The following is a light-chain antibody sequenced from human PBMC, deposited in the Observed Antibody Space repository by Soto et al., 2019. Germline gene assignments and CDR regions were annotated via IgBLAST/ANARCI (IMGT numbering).Light chain of an antibody. CDR1: QSISSY. V-gene: IGKV1-39*01. J-gene: IGKJ1*01. Sequence: DIQMTQSPSSLSASVGGRVTITCRASQSISSYLNWYQQKPGKAPKLLIYAASSLQSGVPSRFSGSGSGTDFTLTISSLQPEDFATYYCQQSYSTPNTFGQGTKVEIK. CDR2: AAS. CDR3: QQSYSTPNT.